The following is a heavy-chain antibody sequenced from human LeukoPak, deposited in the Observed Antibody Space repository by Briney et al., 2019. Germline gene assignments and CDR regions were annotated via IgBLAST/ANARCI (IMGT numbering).Heavy chain of an antibody. J-gene: IGHJ6*02. CDR3: AATISADTDYYGMDV. D-gene: IGHD6-13*01. CDR2: IYSGGST. V-gene: IGHV3-53*01. Sequence: GGSLRLSCAASGFTVSSNYMSWVRQAPGKGLGWVSVIYSGGSTYYADSVKGRFTISRDNSKNTPYLQMNSLRAEDTAVYYCAATISADTDYYGMDVWGQGTTVTVSS. CDR1: GFTVSSNY.